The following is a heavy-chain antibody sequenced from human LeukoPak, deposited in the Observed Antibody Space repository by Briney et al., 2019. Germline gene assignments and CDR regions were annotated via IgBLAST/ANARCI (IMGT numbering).Heavy chain of an antibody. CDR3: AKDGTDYNDSSGYYIDY. Sequence: GGSLRPSFLPPASSLRTTAMHWASQPPGKGRGWRSLIPKDGRDKFYADSVKGRFTISRDYSKNTLNLQMNSLRAEDTAVYHCAKDGTDYNDSSGYYIDYWGQGTLVTVSS. J-gene: IGHJ4*02. CDR1: ASSLRTTA. D-gene: IGHD3-22*01. V-gene: IGHV3-30*18. CDR2: IPKDGRDK.